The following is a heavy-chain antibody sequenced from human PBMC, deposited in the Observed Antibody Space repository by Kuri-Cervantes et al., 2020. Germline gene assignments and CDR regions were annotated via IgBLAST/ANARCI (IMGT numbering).Heavy chain of an antibody. V-gene: IGHV3-30-3*01. D-gene: IGHD6-13*01. Sequence: GESLKISCTASGFTFSSYEIHWVRQAPGKGLEWVAVISYDGSNRYYADSVKGRFTISRDNSKNTLYLQMNSLRAEDTAVYYCAKVGIMQQLDYWGQGTLVTVSS. CDR3: AKVGIMQQLDY. CDR1: GFTFSSYE. J-gene: IGHJ4*02. CDR2: ISYDGSNR.